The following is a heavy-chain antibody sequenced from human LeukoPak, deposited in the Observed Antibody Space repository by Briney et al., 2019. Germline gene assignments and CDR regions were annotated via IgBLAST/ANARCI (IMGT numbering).Heavy chain of an antibody. D-gene: IGHD3-10*01. Sequence: GRSLRFSCAASGFTFSSYAMHWVRQARGKGLEWVAVISYDGSNRYYADSVKGRFTISRDNSENTLYLQMNSLRPEDTAVYYCATDSTYYYGSGSSGPHYFDYWGQGTLVTVSS. V-gene: IGHV3-30*17. CDR1: GFTFSSYA. CDR2: ISYDGSNR. CDR3: ATDSTYYYGSGSSGPHYFDY. J-gene: IGHJ4*02.